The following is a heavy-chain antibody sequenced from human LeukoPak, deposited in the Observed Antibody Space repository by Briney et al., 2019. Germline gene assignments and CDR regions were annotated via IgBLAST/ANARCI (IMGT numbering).Heavy chain of an antibody. CDR1: GFTFSSYG. V-gene: IGHV3-30*18. J-gene: IGHJ4*02. Sequence: GGSLRLSCAASGFTFSSYGMHWVRQAPGKGLEWVAVISYDGSNKYYADSVKGRFTISRDNSKNTLYLQMNSLRAEDTAVYYCAKDYRTYSSGWYPDYWGQGTLVTVSS. D-gene: IGHD6-19*01. CDR3: AKDYRTYSSGWYPDY. CDR2: ISYDGSNK.